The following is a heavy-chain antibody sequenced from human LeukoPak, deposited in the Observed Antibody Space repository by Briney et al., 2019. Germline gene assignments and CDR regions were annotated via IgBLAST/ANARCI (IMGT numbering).Heavy chain of an antibody. J-gene: IGHJ4*02. CDR1: GVSISSYY. CDR2: IYYSGST. D-gene: IGHD3-3*01. CDR3: ARCWSGYGTNAYYFDY. V-gene: IGHV4-59*01. Sequence: PSETLSLTCTVSGVSISSYYWSWLRQPPGKGLEWFGYIYYSGSTNYNPSLKSRVTISVDTSKNQFSLKLSSVTAADTAVYYCARCWSGYGTNAYYFDYWGQGTLVTVSS.